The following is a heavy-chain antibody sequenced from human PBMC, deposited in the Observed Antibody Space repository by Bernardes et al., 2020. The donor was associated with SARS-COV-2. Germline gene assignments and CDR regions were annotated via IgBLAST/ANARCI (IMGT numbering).Heavy chain of an antibody. Sequence: SVKVSCKASGGTFSSYAISWVRQAPGQGLEWMGRIIPIFGTANYAQKFQGRVTITADESTSTAYMELSSLRSEDTAVYYCARELYGSGSYFVRFGADKYYYYGMDVWGQGTTVTVSS. J-gene: IGHJ6*02. CDR2: IIPIFGTA. V-gene: IGHV1-69*13. D-gene: IGHD3-10*01. CDR1: GGTFSSYA. CDR3: ARELYGSGSYFVRFGADKYYYYGMDV.